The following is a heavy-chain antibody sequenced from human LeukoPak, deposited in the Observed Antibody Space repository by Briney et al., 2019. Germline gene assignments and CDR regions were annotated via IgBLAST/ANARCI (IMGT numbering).Heavy chain of an antibody. V-gene: IGHV1-24*01. D-gene: IGHD1-26*01. J-gene: IGHJ4*02. Sequence: GASVKISCKVSGYTLTELSMHWVRQAPGKGLEWMGGFDPEDGETIYAQKFQGRVTMTEDTSTDTAYMELSSLRSEDTAVYYCATVSVGATTLFYWGQGTLVTVSS. CDR2: FDPEDGET. CDR3: ATVSVGATTLFY. CDR1: GYTLTELS.